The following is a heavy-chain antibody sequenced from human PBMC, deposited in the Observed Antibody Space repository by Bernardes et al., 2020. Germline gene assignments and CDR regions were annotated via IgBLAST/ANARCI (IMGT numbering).Heavy chain of an antibody. CDR3: ARSSAVTTRALDI. CDR1: GGSITSNNG. Sequence: SETLSLTCAVSGGSITSNNGWTWIRQPPGKGLEWIGEIHHSGTTNHNPPLTSRVSISVDKSKNQFSLNLRSVTAADTAVYYCARSSAVTTRALDIWGQGTMVTVS. J-gene: IGHJ3*02. D-gene: IGHD4-17*01. V-gene: IGHV4-4*02. CDR2: IHHSGTT.